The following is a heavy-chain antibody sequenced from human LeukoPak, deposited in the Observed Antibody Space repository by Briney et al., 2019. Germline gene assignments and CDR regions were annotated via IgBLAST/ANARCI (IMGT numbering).Heavy chain of an antibody. CDR1: GFTFSKDD. Sequence: GGSLRLSCVASGFTFSKDDFHWVRQAPGKGREWVAGIGVTGDTYYADSVKGGFTISSEDDANSLYLQMRSSRAGDTALHYCAKEFCGSRAACAGGSYYDFWGRRGLLTVSS. V-gene: IGHV3-13*01. D-gene: IGHD2-15*01. CDR3: AKEFCGSRAACAGGSYYDF. J-gene: IGHJ2*01. CDR2: IGVTGDT.